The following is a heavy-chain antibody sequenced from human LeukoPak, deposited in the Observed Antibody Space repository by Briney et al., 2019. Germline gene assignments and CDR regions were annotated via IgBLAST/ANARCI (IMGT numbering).Heavy chain of an antibody. CDR2: IYYSGST. V-gene: IGHV4-59*01. CDR3: ARAGAAAGKNWFDP. CDR1: GGSISSYY. Sequence: SETLSLTCTVSGGSISSYYWSWIRQPPGKGLEWIGYIYYSGSTNYNPSLKSRVTISVDTSKNQFSLKLSSVTAAGTAVYYCARAGAAAGKNWFDPWGQGTLVTVSS. J-gene: IGHJ5*02. D-gene: IGHD6-13*01.